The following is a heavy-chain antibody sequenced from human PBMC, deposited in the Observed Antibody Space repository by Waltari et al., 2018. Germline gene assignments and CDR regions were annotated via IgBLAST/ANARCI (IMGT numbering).Heavy chain of an antibody. CDR2: ISGSGST. J-gene: IGHJ5*01. CDR1: GGSISGGNQF. V-gene: IGHV4-39*01. Sequence: QLQLQESGPGLVKPSETLSLTCTFSGGSISGGNQFWDGIRQPPGEGLEWIGSISGSGSTRYNPSLRSRVTISVDTSKKDQFSLRLSSVTAADTAVYFCARHADRGPSICGFDSWGQGTLVTVSS. CDR3: ARHADRGPSICGFDS. D-gene: IGHD3-16*02.